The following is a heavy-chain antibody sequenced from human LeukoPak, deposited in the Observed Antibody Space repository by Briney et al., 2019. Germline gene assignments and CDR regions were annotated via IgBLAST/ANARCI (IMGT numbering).Heavy chain of an antibody. CDR3: ARSHIVVVPAAPWTYGMDV. CDR2: MNPNSGNT. V-gene: IGHV1-8*01. CDR1: GYTFTSYD. J-gene: IGHJ6*02. D-gene: IGHD2-2*01. Sequence: ASVKVSCKASGYTFTSYDINWVRQGTGQGLGWMGWMNPNSGNTGYAQKFQGRVTMTRNTSISTAYMELSSMRSEDTAVYYCARSHIVVVPAAPWTYGMDVWGQGTTVTVSS.